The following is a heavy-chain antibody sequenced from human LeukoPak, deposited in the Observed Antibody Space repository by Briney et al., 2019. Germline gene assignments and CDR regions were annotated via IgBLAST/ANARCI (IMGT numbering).Heavy chain of an antibody. Sequence: GGSLRLSCAASAFTFSSYGMHWVRQAPGKGLEWVAFNRYGGSNKYYADSVKGRFTISRDNSKNTLYLQMNSLRAEDTAVYYCARDRGYGAYYMDVWGKGTTVTVSS. V-gene: IGHV3-30*02. CDR3: ARDRGYGAYYMDV. CDR2: NRYGGSNK. D-gene: IGHD3-10*01. CDR1: AFTFSSYG. J-gene: IGHJ6*03.